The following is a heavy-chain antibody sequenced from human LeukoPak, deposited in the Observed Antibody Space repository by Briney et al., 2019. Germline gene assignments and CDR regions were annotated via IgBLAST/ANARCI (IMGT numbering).Heavy chain of an antibody. V-gene: IGHV3-23*01. CDR2: ISDSGGST. D-gene: IGHD3-16*02. J-gene: IGHJ4*02. CDR1: GGSLTRGGYY. Sequence: ETLSLTCTVSGGSLTRGGYYWSWVRQAPGKGLEWVSAISDSGGSTYYADSVKGRFTISRDNSKNTLYLQMNSLRAEDTAVYYCAKGEKTRPFGGVIDYWGQGTLVTVSS. CDR3: AKGEKTRPFGGVIDY.